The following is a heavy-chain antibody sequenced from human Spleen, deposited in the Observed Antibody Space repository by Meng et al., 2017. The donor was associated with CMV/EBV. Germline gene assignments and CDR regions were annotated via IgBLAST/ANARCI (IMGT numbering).Heavy chain of an antibody. D-gene: IGHD3-3*01. Sequence: GESLKISCAASEFTFSSYEMNWVRQAPGKGLEWVSSISGSGRSIYYADSVKGRFTISRDNAKNSLYLQMNSLRAEDTAVYYCARNLPYNFWSGYYKYYGMDLWGQGTTVTVSS. V-gene: IGHV3-48*03. CDR1: EFTFSSYE. CDR2: ISGSGRSI. CDR3: ARNLPYNFWSGYYKYYGMDL. J-gene: IGHJ6*02.